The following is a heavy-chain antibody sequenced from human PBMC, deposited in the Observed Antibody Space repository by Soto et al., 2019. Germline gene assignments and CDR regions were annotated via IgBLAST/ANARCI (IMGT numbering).Heavy chain of an antibody. CDR2: ISAYNGNT. CDR3: ARNPDFWSGYLDV. CDR1: GYTFTSYA. Sequence: GASVKVSCKASGYTFTSYAMHWVRQAPGQGLEWMGWISAYNGNTNYAQKLQGRVTMTTDTSTSTAYMELRSLRSDDTAVYYCARNPDFWSGYLDVWGQGTTVTVSS. J-gene: IGHJ6*02. D-gene: IGHD3-3*01. V-gene: IGHV1-18*01.